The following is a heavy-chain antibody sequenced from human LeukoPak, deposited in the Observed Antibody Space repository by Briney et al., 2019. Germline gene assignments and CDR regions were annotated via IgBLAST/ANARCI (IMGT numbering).Heavy chain of an antibody. CDR3: ARDLSYGYSY. CDR1: GYTFTGYY. J-gene: IGHJ4*02. CDR2: INPNRGGT. V-gene: IGHV1-2*02. D-gene: IGHD5-18*01. Sequence: ASVKVSCKDSGYTFTGYYMHWVRQAPGQGLEWMGWINPNRGGTNYAQKFQGRVTMTRDTSISTAYMELSRLRSDDTAVYYCARDLSYGYSYWGQGTLVTVSS.